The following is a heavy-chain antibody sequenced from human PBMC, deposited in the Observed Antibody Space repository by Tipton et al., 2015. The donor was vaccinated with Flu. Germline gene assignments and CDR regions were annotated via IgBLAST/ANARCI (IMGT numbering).Heavy chain of an antibody. V-gene: IGHV4-59*01. CDR1: GGSISSYY. Sequence: TLSLTCSVSGGSISSYYLTWIRQSPGKGLEWIGYVYYSGTTNYNPSLKSRLTISADKSKNQFSLKLTSVTAADKAVYYCARDTFLVPTVLEYWGLGILVTVSS. CDR2: VYYSGTT. D-gene: IGHD1-1*01. J-gene: IGHJ4*02. CDR3: ARDTFLVPTVLEY.